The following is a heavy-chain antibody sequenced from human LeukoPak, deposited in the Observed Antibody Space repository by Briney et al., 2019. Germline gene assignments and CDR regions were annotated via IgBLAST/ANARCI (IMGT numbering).Heavy chain of an antibody. J-gene: IGHJ4*02. D-gene: IGHD3-16*02. CDR1: GFTFDDYA. Sequence: PGGSLRLSCAASGFTFDDYAMHWVRQVPGKGLEWVSGVSWNSGSIGYADSVKGRFTISRDNAKNSLYLQMNSLRADDTAVYYCARGPTTLGLRLGELSLRADYWGQGALVTVSS. V-gene: IGHV3-9*01. CDR2: VSWNSGSI. CDR3: ARGPTTLGLRLGELSLRADY.